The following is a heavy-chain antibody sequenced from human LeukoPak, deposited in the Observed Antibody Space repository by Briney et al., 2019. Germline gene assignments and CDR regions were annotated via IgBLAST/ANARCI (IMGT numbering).Heavy chain of an antibody. CDR2: IYHSGST. CDR1: GGSISSGGYS. V-gene: IGHV4-30-2*01. CDR3: AREGLEGPFDY. Sequence: SETLSLTCAVSGGSISSGGYSWSWIRQPPGKGLEWIGYIYHSGSTYYNPSLKSRVTISVDRSKNQFSLKLSSVTAADTAVYYCAREGLEGPFDYWGQGTLVTVSS. D-gene: IGHD3-22*01. J-gene: IGHJ4*02.